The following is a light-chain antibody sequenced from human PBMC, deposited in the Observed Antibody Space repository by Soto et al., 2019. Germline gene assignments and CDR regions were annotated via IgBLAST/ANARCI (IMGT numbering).Light chain of an antibody. CDR2: GNA. CDR1: SSTTAAGYE. Sequence: QSVLTQPPSVSGAPGRGVTISGTGPSSTTAAGYEVHWYHQLPGTAPNFLVSGNANRPSGVPDRLSASKSGTSGSLAITGLQAEDEGHYYCQSYDRGLTAYVFGTGTKLTVL. CDR3: QSYDRGLTAYV. V-gene: IGLV1-40*01. J-gene: IGLJ1*01.